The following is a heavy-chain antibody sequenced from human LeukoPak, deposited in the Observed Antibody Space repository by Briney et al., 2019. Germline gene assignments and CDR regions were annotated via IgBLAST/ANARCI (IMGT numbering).Heavy chain of an antibody. Sequence: PGGSLRLSCAASGFTFSSYSMNWVRQAPGKGLEWVSYISSSSSTIYYADSVKGRFTISRDNAKNSLYLQMNSLRAEDTAVYYCARGYSSSSGLVKFDYWGQGTLVTVSS. CDR1: GFTFSSYS. CDR3: ARGYSSSSGLVKFDY. D-gene: IGHD6-6*01. CDR2: ISSSSSTI. J-gene: IGHJ4*02. V-gene: IGHV3-48*01.